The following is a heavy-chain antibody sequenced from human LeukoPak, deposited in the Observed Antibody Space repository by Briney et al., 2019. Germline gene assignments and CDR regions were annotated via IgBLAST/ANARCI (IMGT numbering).Heavy chain of an antibody. D-gene: IGHD5-12*01. CDR3: ARVVVATDYYGMDV. V-gene: IGHV4-59*01. J-gene: IGHJ6*02. CDR2: IYYSGST. Sequence: PSETLSLTCTVSGGSISSYYWSWIRQPPGKGLEWIGYIYYSGSTNYNPSLKSRVTISVDTSKNQLSLKLSSVTAADTAVYYCARVVVATDYYGMDVWGQGTTVTVSS. CDR1: GGSISSYY.